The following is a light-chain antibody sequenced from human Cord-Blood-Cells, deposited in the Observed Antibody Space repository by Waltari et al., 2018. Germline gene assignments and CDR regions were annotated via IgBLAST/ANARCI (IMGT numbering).Light chain of an antibody. CDR1: SSDVGRYNL. J-gene: IGLJ3*02. CDR2: EGS. V-gene: IGLV2-23*01. Sequence: QSALTPPASVSGSPGQSITISCTGTSSDVGRYNLVSWYQQPPGKAPKLMIYEGSKGASRVCNRCSGSKSGNTASLTISGLQAEDEADYYCCSYAGSRGFGGGTKLTVL. CDR3: CSYAGSRG.